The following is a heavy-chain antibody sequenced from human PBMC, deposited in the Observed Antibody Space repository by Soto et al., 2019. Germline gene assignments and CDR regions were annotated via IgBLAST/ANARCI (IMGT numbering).Heavy chain of an antibody. CDR2: IYYSGRT. CDR3: SKQGTSVVTHAYF. V-gene: IGHV4-39*02. Sequence: PSETLSLTCTVTGDSINSRSYYWGWLRQPPGKGLEWIGSIYYSGRTYNNPSLRSRVSISIDTSKDHFSLKLKSVTAADTALSFCSKQGTSVVTHAYF. D-gene: IGHD2-21*02. CDR1: GDSINSRSYY. J-gene: IGHJ2*01.